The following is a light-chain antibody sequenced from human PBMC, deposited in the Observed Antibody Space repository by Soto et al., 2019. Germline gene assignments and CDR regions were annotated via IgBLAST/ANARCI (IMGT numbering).Light chain of an antibody. CDR3: QQYNNWPRV. CDR2: GAS. V-gene: IGKV3-15*01. Sequence: EIVMTQSPATLSVSPGERATLSCRASQSVSSNLAWYQQKPGQAPGPLTYGASTRATGIPARFSGSGSGTEFTLTISSLQSEDFAVYYCQQYNNWPRVFGQGAKVEIK. CDR1: QSVSSN. J-gene: IGKJ1*01.